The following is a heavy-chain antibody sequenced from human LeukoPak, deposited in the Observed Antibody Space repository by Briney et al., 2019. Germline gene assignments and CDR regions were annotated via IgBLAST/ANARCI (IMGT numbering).Heavy chain of an antibody. V-gene: IGHV3-66*01. CDR3: ARGNFYDSSVGY. D-gene: IGHD3-22*01. CDR2: IYSGGNT. J-gene: IGHJ4*02. CDR1: GFTVSSNY. Sequence: GGSLRLSCAASGFTVSSNYMTWVRQAPGKGLEWVSLIYSGGNTYYADSVKGRFTISRDNSKNTLYLRMNNLTADDSAVYYCARGNFYDSSVGYWGQGTLVTVSS.